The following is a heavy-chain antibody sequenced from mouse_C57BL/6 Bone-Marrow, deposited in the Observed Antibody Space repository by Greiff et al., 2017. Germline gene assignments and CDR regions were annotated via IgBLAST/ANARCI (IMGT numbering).Heavy chain of an antibody. CDR1: GYSFTDYN. CDR3: ARWGGDGYTGYFDV. J-gene: IGHJ1*03. V-gene: IGHV1-39*01. D-gene: IGHD2-3*01. Sequence: LVESGPELVKPGASVKISCKASGYSFTDYNMNWVKQSNGKSLEWIGVINPNYGTTSYNQKFKGKATLTVDQSSSTAYMQLNSLTSEDSAVYYCARWGGDGYTGYFDVWGTGTTVTVSS. CDR2: INPNYGTT.